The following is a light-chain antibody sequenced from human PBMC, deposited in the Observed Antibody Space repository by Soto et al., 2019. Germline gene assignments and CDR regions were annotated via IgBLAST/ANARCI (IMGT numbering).Light chain of an antibody. CDR3: QKYDSLPFT. CDR2: AAS. CDR1: QDISNY. Sequence: DIQMTQSPSSLSASVGDSVTITCRASQDISNYLAWFQQRPGKPPKLLIYAASTLESGVPSRFSGGRSGTDFTLSISSLQPEYVATFYCQKYDSLPFTFGPGTKVDIK. V-gene: IGKV1-27*01. J-gene: IGKJ3*01.